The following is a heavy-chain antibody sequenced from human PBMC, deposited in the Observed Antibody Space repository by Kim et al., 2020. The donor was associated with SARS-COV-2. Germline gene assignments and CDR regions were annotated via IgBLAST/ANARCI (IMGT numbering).Heavy chain of an antibody. V-gene: IGHV3-23*01. Sequence: GGSLRLSCAASGFTFSRYAMSWVRQAPGKGLEWVSAISGSGGSTYYAGSVKGRFTISRDNSKNTLYLQMNSLRAEDTAVYYCAKDSGNDSGDQLDYWGQGTLVTVSS. D-gene: IGHD4-17*01. CDR3: AKDSGNDSGDQLDY. CDR1: GFTFSRYA. CDR2: ISGSGGST. J-gene: IGHJ4*02.